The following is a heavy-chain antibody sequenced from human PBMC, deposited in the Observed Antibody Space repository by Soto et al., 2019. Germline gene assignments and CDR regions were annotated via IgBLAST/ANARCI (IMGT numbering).Heavy chain of an antibody. D-gene: IGHD5-18*01. Sequence: QVQLVQSGAEVKKPGSSVKVSCKASGGTFSSYAISWVRQAPGQGLEWMGGIIPIFGTANYAQKFQGRVTLTADESTSTAEMGRSCLRSEDTAVYYCEREGGETAMVTGVWLDYGMDVWGQGTTVTVSS. CDR1: GGTFSSYA. CDR3: EREGGETAMVTGVWLDYGMDV. J-gene: IGHJ6*02. CDR2: IIPIFGTA. V-gene: IGHV1-69*01.